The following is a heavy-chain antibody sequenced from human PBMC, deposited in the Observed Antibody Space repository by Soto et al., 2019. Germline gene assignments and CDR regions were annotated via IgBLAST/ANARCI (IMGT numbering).Heavy chain of an antibody. CDR1: GFTFSSYG. CDR3: AYSIVLVSPDY. V-gene: IGHV3-30*03. CDR2: ISYDGSNK. J-gene: IGHJ4*02. D-gene: IGHD3-22*01. Sequence: QVQLVESGGGVVQPGRSLRLSCAASGFTFSSYGMHWVRQAPGKGLEWVAVISYDGSNKYYADSVKGRFTISRDNSKNRLYLQMNSLRAEDTAVYYCAYSIVLVSPDYGGQGTLGTVSS.